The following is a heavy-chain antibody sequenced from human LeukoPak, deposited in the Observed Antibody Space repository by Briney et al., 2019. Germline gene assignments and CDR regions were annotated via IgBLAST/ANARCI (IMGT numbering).Heavy chain of an antibody. CDR1: GFTFSSYW. J-gene: IGHJ4*02. CDR2: IASDGSST. CDR3: ARGRPHGNDY. Sequence: GGSLTLSCAASGFTFSSYWMNWVRQAPGKGLVWVLRIASDGSSTTYADSVKGRFSISRDNAKNTLYLQMNSLRVEDTAVYYCARGRPHGNDYWGQGTLVTVSS. V-gene: IGHV3-74*01. D-gene: IGHD4-23*01.